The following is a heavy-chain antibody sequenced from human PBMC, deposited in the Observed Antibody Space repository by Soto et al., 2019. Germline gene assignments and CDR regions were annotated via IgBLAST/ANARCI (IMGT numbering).Heavy chain of an antibody. CDR1: GFTFTNAW. D-gene: IGHD5-18*01. J-gene: IGHJ4*02. CDR2: IKSKTDGGTT. CDR3: AKDRLRSVGY. Sequence: PGGSLRLSCAASGFTFTNAWINWVRQAPGKGLEWVGRIKSKTDGGTTDYAEPVKGRFAISRDDSNNMVYLQMNSLKIEDTAVYYCAKDRLRSVGYWGQGTLVTVSS. V-gene: IGHV3-15*07.